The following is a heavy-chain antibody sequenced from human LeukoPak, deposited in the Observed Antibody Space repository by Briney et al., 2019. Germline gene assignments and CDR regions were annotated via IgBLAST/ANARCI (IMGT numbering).Heavy chain of an antibody. CDR2: VYYSGRT. Sequence: SETLSLTCTVSSGSISSSNYYWDWIRQPPGKGLEWIGNVYYSGRTFYNPSLKSRVTISVDTSNNQFFLNLSSVTAADTAVYFCARGVTTNGYYYYMDVWGKGTTVTVSS. J-gene: IGHJ6*03. D-gene: IGHD4-17*01. CDR3: ARGVTTNGYYYYMDV. V-gene: IGHV4-39*01. CDR1: SGSISSSNYY.